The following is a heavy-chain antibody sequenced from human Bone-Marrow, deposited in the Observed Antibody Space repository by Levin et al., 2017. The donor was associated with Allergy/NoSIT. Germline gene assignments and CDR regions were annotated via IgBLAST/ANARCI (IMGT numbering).Heavy chain of an antibody. Sequence: PGGSLRLSCAASGFTFSSYGMHWVRQAPGKGLEWVAVISYDGSNKYYADSVKGRFTISRDNSKNTLYLQMNSLRAEDTAVYYCAKDLILFSVLLWFGDYYGMDVWGQGTTVTVSS. CDR3: AKDLILFSVLLWFGDYYGMDV. CDR1: GFTFSSYG. V-gene: IGHV3-30*18. J-gene: IGHJ6*02. CDR2: ISYDGSNK. D-gene: IGHD3-10*01.